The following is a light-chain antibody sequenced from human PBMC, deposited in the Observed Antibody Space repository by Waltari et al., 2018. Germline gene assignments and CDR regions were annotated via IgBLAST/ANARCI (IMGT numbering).Light chain of an antibody. Sequence: DIDMTQSPSSLSASVGDRVTITCRASKSISGYLHWYQQKPGRAPRLLLVAASDLQSGVPSRFSGSGSGTDFTLTISSLQPEDFATYYCQQSFNRPPTFGGGTKVEVK. CDR2: AAS. CDR1: KSISGY. CDR3: QQSFNRPPT. J-gene: IGKJ4*01. V-gene: IGKV1-39*01.